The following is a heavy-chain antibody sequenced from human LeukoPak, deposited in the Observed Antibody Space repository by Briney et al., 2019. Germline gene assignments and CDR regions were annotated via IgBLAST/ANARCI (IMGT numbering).Heavy chain of an antibody. CDR3: ARDKESSSWPYYYYMDV. V-gene: IGHV4-4*07. J-gene: IGHJ6*03. D-gene: IGHD6-13*01. CDR1: GGSISSYY. CDR2: IYTSGST. Sequence: SSETLSLTCTVSGGSISSYYWSWIRQSAGKGLEWIGRIYTSGSTNYNPSLKSRVTMSVDTSKNQFSLKLSSVTAADTAVYYCARDKESSSWPYYYYMDVWGKGTTVTVSS.